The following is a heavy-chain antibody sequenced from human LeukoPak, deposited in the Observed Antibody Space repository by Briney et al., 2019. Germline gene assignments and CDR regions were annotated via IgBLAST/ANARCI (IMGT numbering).Heavy chain of an antibody. CDR1: GYTFIGYY. V-gene: IGHV1-2*02. CDR2: INPNSGGT. D-gene: IGHD1-26*01. CDR3: ARDRIGAT. Sequence: ASVKVSCKASGYTFIGYYMYWVRQAPGQGLEWMGWINPNSGGTNYAQKFRGRVTMTRDTSINTAYMELSRLRSDDTAVYYCARDRIGATWGQGTLVTVSS. J-gene: IGHJ4*02.